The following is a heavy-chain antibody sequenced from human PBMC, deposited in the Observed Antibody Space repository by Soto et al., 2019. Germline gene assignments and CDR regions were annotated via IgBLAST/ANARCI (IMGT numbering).Heavy chain of an antibody. CDR2: IFHSGNT. CDR1: GGSITTDDYF. CDR3: VREGTKISPQGYITAAERFDH. D-gene: IGHD6-25*01. Sequence: QVQLQESGPGLVKPSQTLSLTCTVSGGSITTDDYFWSWIRQSPERGLEWIGFIFHSGNTFNNPSLSGRASLSVDTSKNEFSLNLTSVTAADTAVYYCVREGTKISPQGYITAAERFDHWGQGALVTVSS. J-gene: IGHJ4*02. V-gene: IGHV4-30-4*01.